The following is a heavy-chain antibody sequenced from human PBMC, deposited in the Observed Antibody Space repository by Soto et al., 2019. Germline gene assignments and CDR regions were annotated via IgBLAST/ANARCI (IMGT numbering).Heavy chain of an antibody. J-gene: IGHJ2*01. V-gene: IGHV4-61*10. Sequence: GKGLEWMGYIYYSGSTNYNPSLKSLVTISVDTSKNQFSLKLSSVTAADTAVFFFQAEDGIRDVRSVSAFLLNRSSDL. CDR2: IYYSGST. D-gene: IGHD3-10*02. CDR3: QAEDGIRDVRSVSAFLLNRSSDL.